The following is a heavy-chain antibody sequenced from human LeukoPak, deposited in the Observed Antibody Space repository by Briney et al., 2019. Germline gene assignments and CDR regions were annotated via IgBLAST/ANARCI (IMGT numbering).Heavy chain of an antibody. J-gene: IGHJ5*02. Sequence: ASVKVSCKASGYTFTSYGISWVRQAPGQGLEWMGWISAYNGNTNYAQKLRGRVTMTTDTSTSTAYMELRSLRSDDTAVYYCALLPGLGGGNSGWFDPWGQGTLVTVSS. V-gene: IGHV1-18*01. CDR3: ALLPGLGGGNSGWFDP. CDR1: GYTFTSYG. D-gene: IGHD4-23*01. CDR2: ISAYNGNT.